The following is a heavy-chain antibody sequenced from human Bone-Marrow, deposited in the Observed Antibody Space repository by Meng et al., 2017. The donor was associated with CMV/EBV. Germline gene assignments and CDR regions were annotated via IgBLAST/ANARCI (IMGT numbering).Heavy chain of an antibody. CDR2: INHSGST. V-gene: IGHV4-34*01. D-gene: IGHD1-26*01. Sequence: SETLSLTCAVYGGSFSGYYWSWIRQPPGKGLEWIGEINHSGSTNYNPSLKSRVTISVDTSKNQFSLKLSSVTAADTAVYYCARGGGRSRSGSYSVDYWGKGTLVTRLL. CDR1: GGSFSGYY. J-gene: IGHJ4*02. CDR3: ARGGGRSRSGSYSVDY.